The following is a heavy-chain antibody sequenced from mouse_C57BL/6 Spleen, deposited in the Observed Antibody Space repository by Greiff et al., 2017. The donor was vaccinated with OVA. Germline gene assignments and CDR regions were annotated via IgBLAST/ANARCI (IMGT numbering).Heavy chain of an antibody. CDR3: ATTTVVATPYAMDD. Sequence: EVMLVESGGGLVKPGGSLKLSCAASGFTFSDYGMHWVRQAPEKGLEWVAYISSGSSTTYYADTVKGRFTISRDNAKSTLFLQMTSLRSEDTAMYYCATTTVVATPYAMDDWGQGASVTVSS. V-gene: IGHV5-17*01. D-gene: IGHD1-1*01. J-gene: IGHJ4*01. CDR2: ISSGSSTT. CDR1: GFTFSDYG.